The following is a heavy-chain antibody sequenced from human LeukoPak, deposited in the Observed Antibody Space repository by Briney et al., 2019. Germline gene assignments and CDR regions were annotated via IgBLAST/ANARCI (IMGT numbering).Heavy chain of an antibody. CDR1: GFTFSSHG. CDR2: IWSDGTNK. J-gene: IGHJ3*02. D-gene: IGHD3-22*01. Sequence: GGSLRLSCVASGFTFSSHGMHWVRQAPGKGLEWGAVIWSDGTNKYFADSVKGRFTISRDNSKNTLYLQVNSLRAEDTAVYYCARARGSSGYSMGAFEIWGQGTMVTVSS. V-gene: IGHV3-33*01. CDR3: ARARGSSGYSMGAFEI.